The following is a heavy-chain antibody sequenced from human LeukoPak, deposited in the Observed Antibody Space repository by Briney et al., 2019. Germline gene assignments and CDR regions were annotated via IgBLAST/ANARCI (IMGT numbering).Heavy chain of an antibody. J-gene: IGHJ6*03. Sequence: GRSRKLSGMGFGYSFTSYSIGWVRHMPGKGLEWMGLIYPGESETRYSPSFQGQVTISADKSISTAYLQWSSLKASDTAMYYCARHGPVGATYYYYYDMDVWGKGTTVTVSS. D-gene: IGHD1-26*01. CDR1: GYSFTSYS. V-gene: IGHV5-51*01. CDR2: IYPGESET. CDR3: ARHGPVGATYYYYYDMDV.